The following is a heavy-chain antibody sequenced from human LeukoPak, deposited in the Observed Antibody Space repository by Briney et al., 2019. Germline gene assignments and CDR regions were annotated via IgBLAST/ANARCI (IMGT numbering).Heavy chain of an antibody. CDR1: GFRISGFG. J-gene: IGHJ4*02. CDR3: VKDQGGVVAGPTSGPFDY. V-gene: IGHV3-30*02. CDR2: ISFDGSKE. D-gene: IGHD6-19*01. Sequence: GGSLRLSCVTSGFRISGFGMHWVRQTPGKGLDRVAFISFDGSKEFYPDSVRGRFTVSRDNSRDSLYLQMNSLKSEDTGVYYCVKDQGGVVAGPTSGPFDYWGQGILVTVSA.